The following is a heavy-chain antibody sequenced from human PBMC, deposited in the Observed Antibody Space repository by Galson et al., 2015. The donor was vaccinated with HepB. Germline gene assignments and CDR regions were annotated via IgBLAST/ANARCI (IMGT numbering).Heavy chain of an antibody. Sequence: SLRLSCAASGFTFSSYAMSWVRQAPGKGLEWVSAISGSGGSTYYADSVKGRFTISRDNSKNTLYLQMNSLRAEDTAVYYCATQHSGWPPNRDYWGQGTLVTVSS. CDR2: ISGSGGST. CDR3: ATQHSGWPPNRDY. V-gene: IGHV3-23*01. D-gene: IGHD6-19*01. CDR1: GFTFSSYA. J-gene: IGHJ4*02.